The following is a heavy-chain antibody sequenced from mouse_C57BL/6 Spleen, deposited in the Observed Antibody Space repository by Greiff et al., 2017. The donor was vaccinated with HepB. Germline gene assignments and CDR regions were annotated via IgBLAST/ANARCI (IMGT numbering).Heavy chain of an antibody. J-gene: IGHJ4*01. D-gene: IGHD2-4*01. V-gene: IGHV2-9-1*01. CDR2: IWTGGGT. Sequence: QVQLKESGPGLVAPSQSLSITCTVSGFSLTSYAISWVRQPPGKGLEWLGVIWTGGGTNYNSAPKSRLSIRKDNPKSQVYLKMSSLQTDDPARYYCARRRGYYDSFYAMDYWGQGTSVTVSS. CDR1: GFSLTSYA. CDR3: ARRRGYYDSFYAMDY.